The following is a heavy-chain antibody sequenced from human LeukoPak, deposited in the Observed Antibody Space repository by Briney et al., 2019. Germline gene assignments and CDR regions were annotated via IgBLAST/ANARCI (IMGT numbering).Heavy chain of an antibody. V-gene: IGHV4-34*01. Sequence: SEPLSLTCAVYGGSFSGYYWSWIRQPPGKGLEWIGEINHSGSTNYNPSLKSRVTISGDTSKNQVSLKLSSVTAADTAVYYCARVRSSSWYCDYWGQGTLVTVSS. D-gene: IGHD6-13*01. CDR1: GGSFSGYY. CDR2: INHSGST. CDR3: ARVRSSSWYCDY. J-gene: IGHJ4*02.